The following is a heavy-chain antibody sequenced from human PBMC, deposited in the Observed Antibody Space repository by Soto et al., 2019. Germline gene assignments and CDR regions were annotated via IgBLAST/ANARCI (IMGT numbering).Heavy chain of an antibody. D-gene: IGHD4-17*01. CDR3: LRAYGDYELLY. V-gene: IGHV3-30-3*01. J-gene: IGHJ4*02. Sequence: QVQLVESGGGVVQPGRSLRLSCAACGFAFRNFAVHWVRQAPGKGLEWVAIISYDGNNKYYADSVKGRFTISRDNSKSTLSLQMNSLRAEHTAVYYWLRAYGDYELLYWGQGTLVTVSS. CDR2: ISYDGNNK. CDR1: GFAFRNFA.